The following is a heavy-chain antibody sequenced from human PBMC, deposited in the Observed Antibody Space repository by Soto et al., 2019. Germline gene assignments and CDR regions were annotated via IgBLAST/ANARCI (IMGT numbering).Heavy chain of an antibody. CDR3: ARDRRYCSGGSCYWLGVDY. V-gene: IGHV4-31*03. CDR1: GGSISSGGYY. D-gene: IGHD2-15*01. Sequence: SETLSLTCTVSGGSISSGGYYWSWIRQHPGKGLEWIGYIYYSGSTYYNPSLKSRVTISVDTSKNQFSLKLSSVTAADTAVYYCARDRRYCSGGSCYWLGVDYWGQGTLVTVSS. CDR2: IYYSGST. J-gene: IGHJ4*02.